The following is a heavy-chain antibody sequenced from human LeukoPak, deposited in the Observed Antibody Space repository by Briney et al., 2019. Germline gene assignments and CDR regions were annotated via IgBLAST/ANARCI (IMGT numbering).Heavy chain of an antibody. V-gene: IGHV4-59*08. J-gene: IGHJ3*02. CDR2: IYYSGST. Sequence: RASETLSLTCTVSGGSISNYYWSWIRQPPGKGLEWIGYIYYSGSTNYNPSLKSRVTTSVDMSKNQFSLKLSSVTAADTAVYYCARPKLGKFAFDIWGQGTMVTVSS. CDR1: GGSISNYY. D-gene: IGHD7-27*01. CDR3: ARPKLGKFAFDI.